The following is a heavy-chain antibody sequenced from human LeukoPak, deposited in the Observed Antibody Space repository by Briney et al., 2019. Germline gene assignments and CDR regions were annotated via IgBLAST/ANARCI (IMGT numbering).Heavy chain of an antibody. D-gene: IGHD3-22*01. CDR2: INHSGST. CDR1: GGSFSGYY. V-gene: IGHV4-34*01. J-gene: IGHJ5*02. CDR3: ARGGGYQNWFDP. Sequence: SETLSLTCAVYGGSFSGYYWSWIRQPPGKGVEWIGEINHSGSTNYNPSLKSRVTISVDTSKNQFSLKLSSVTAADTAVYYCARGGGYQNWFDPWGQGTLVTVSS.